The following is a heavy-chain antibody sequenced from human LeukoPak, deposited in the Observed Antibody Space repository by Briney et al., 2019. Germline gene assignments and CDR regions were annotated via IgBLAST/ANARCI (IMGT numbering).Heavy chain of an antibody. CDR1: GGSFSGYY. D-gene: IGHD6-6*01. CDR3: ARGPSSIAARPSLSFDY. CDR2: INHSGST. J-gene: IGHJ4*02. V-gene: IGHV4-34*01. Sequence: SETLSLTCAVYGGSFSGYYWSWIRQPPGKGLEWIGEINHSGSTNYNPSLKSRVTISVDTSKNQFSLKLSSVTAADTAVYYCARGPSSIAARPSLSFDYWGQGTLVTVSS.